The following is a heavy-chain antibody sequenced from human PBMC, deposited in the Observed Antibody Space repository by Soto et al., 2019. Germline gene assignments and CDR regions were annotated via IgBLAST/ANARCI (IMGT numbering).Heavy chain of an antibody. CDR1: GGTFSSYA. V-gene: IGHV1-69*01. CDR2: IIPIFGTA. CDR3: ARVREKYYFDY. D-gene: IGHD3-10*01. J-gene: IGHJ4*02. Sequence: QVQLVQSGAEVKKPGSSVKVSCKASGGTFSSYAISWVRQAPGQGLEWMGGIIPIFGTAPYAQKFQGRVTITADESTSSAYMELRSLSSEDTAVYYGARVREKYYFDYWGQGNLVTVAS.